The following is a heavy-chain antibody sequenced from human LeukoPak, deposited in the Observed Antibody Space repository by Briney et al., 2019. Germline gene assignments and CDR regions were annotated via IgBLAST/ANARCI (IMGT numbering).Heavy chain of an antibody. CDR3: VRDPRGHCSVVSCYRQAYFDF. CDR2: VSYDGSNQ. CDR1: GFTFRSYI. D-gene: IGHD2-15*01. J-gene: IGHJ4*02. V-gene: IGHV3-30*04. Sequence: PGRSLRLSCAASGFTFRSYIMHWVRQVPGKGLEWVAVVSYDGSNQYHADSVEGRFTISRDSSWATLYLQMNSLRAEDTAVYYCVRDPRGHCSVVSCYRQAYFDFWGQGTLVTVSS.